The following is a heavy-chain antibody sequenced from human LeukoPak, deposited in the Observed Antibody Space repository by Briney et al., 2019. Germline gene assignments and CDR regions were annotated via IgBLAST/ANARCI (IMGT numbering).Heavy chain of an antibody. CDR3: ARVEPGIAAAGPFDP. D-gene: IGHD6-13*01. Sequence: GASVKVSCKASGYTFTSYGSSWVRQAPGQGLEWMGWISAYNGNTNYAQKLQGRVTMATDTSTSTAYMELRSLRSDDPAVYYCARVEPGIAAAGPFDPWGQGTLVTVSS. CDR2: ISAYNGNT. CDR1: GYTFTSYG. J-gene: IGHJ5*02. V-gene: IGHV1-18*01.